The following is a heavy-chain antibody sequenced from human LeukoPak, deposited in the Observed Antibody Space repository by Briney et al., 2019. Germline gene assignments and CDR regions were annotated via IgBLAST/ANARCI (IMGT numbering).Heavy chain of an antibody. J-gene: IGHJ6*03. D-gene: IGHD3-10*01. CDR3: AKDVGAHYYYMDV. Sequence: GGSLRLSCAASGFTFDDYAMHWVRQAPGKGLEWVSGISWNSGSIGYADSVKGRFTISRDNAKNSLYLQMNSLRAEDTAVYYCAKDVGAHYYYMDVWGKGTTVTVSS. CDR2: ISWNSGSI. V-gene: IGHV3-9*01. CDR1: GFTFDDYA.